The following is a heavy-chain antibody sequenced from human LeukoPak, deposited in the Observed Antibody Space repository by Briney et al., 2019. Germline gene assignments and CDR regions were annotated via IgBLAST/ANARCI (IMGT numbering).Heavy chain of an antibody. CDR3: NLGWFDP. CDR2: IYNSGST. J-gene: IGHJ5*02. Sequence: PGGCLRLSCAASGFTFSSYGMHWIRQPPGKGLEWIGNIYNSGSTYYNPSLKSRVTISVDTSKNQFSLKLSSVTAADTAVYCSNLGWFDPWGQGTPVTVSS. D-gene: IGHD6-13*01. V-gene: IGHV4-59*04. CDR1: GFTFSSYG.